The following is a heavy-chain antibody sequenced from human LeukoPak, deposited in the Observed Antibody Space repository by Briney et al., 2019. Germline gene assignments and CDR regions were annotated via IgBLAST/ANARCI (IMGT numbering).Heavy chain of an antibody. CDR3: ARVWVWNWNYFLDY. J-gene: IGHJ4*02. CDR2: INHSGST. CDR1: GGSISSYY. Sequence: SETLSLTCTVSGGSISSYYWSWIRQPPGKGLEWIGEINHSGSTNYNPSLKSRVTISVDTSKNQFSLKLSSVTAADTAVYYCARVWVWNWNYFLDYWGQGTLVTVSS. V-gene: IGHV4-34*01. D-gene: IGHD1-7*01.